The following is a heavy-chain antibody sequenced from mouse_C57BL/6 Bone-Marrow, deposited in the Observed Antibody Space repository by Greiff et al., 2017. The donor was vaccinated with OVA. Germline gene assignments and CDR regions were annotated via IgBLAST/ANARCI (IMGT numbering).Heavy chain of an antibody. CDR1: GYTFTSYW. Sequence: VQLQQSGTVLARPGASVKMSCKTSGYTFTSYWMHWVKQRPGQGLEWIGAIYPGNSDTSYNQKFKGKAKLTAVTSASTAYMELSSLTNEDSAVYYCTRGYEYRYYFDYWGQGTTLTVSS. V-gene: IGHV1-5*01. D-gene: IGHD2-4*01. CDR2: IYPGNSDT. J-gene: IGHJ2*01. CDR3: TRGYEYRYYFDY.